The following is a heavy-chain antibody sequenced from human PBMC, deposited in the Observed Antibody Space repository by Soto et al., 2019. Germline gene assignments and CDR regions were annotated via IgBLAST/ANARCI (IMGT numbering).Heavy chain of an antibody. CDR3: ARDGGRDFWSGYYDYYYYMDV. Sequence: VQLVESGGGLLKPGGSLRLSCAASGFTFSSYSMNWVRQAPGKGLEWVSSISSSSSYIYYADSAEGRITISRDNAKDALYLQMNRLRGEDTAVYYCARDGGRDFWSGYYDYYYYMDVWGKGTTVTVSS. J-gene: IGHJ6*03. D-gene: IGHD3-3*01. V-gene: IGHV3-21*01. CDR2: ISSSSSYI. CDR1: GFTFSSYS.